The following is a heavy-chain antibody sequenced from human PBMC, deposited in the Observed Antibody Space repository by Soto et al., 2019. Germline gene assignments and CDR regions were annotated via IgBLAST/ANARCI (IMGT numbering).Heavy chain of an antibody. J-gene: IGHJ4*02. Sequence: ASVKVSCKASGYTFSNHYIHWVRQVPGQGLEWMGVINPSGGSTHFAQKFQGRVTMTRVTSTSTVFMEMTSLRSEDTAVYYCASGDFVVTPHANSRLDYWGQGTLVTVSS. CDR1: GYTFSNHY. V-gene: IGHV1-46*01. CDR3: ASGDFVVTPHANSRLDY. D-gene: IGHD2-2*01. CDR2: INPSGGST.